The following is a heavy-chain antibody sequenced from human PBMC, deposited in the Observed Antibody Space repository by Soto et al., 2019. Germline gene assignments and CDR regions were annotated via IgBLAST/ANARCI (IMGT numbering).Heavy chain of an antibody. D-gene: IGHD6-6*01. CDR2: ISYDGSNK. Sequence: QVQLVESGGGVVQPGRSLRLSCAASGFTFSSYAMHWVRQAPGKGLEWVAVISYDGSNKYYADSVKGRFTISRDNSKNTLYLQMNSLRAEDTAVYYCARGYSSSRGGGWFDPWGQGTLVTVSS. J-gene: IGHJ5*02. CDR1: GFTFSSYA. V-gene: IGHV3-30-3*01. CDR3: ARGYSSSRGGGWFDP.